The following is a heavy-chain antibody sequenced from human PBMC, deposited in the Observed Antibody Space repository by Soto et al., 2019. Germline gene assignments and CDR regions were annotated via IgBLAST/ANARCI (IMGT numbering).Heavy chain of an antibody. CDR3: ARGRAQIDS. J-gene: IGHJ4*02. Sequence: QVQLVESGGGVVQPGRSLRLSCAASGFTFSNYGMQWVRQAPGKGLEWVAVIWHDGTNQYYGDSVKGRFTISRDNSNNTLYLQLNSPRAEDTAVYYCARGRAQIDSWGQGTLVTVSS. CDR1: GFTFSNYG. CDR2: IWHDGTNQ. V-gene: IGHV3-33*01.